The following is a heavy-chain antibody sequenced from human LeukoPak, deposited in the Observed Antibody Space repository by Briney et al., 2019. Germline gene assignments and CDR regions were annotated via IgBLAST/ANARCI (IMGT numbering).Heavy chain of an antibody. D-gene: IGHD2-21*01. CDR1: GFTFSSFA. CDR2: ISDNGRDK. Sequence: GRFLRLPCAASGFTFSSFAMHWVRQAPGKGLEWLAVISDNGRDKSNADSVEGRFTISRDNSKNILYMEMSSLRGDDTAVYYCARAQGGASWNPYYYYLDVWGKGTTVTVSS. V-gene: IGHV3-30*15. CDR3: ARAQGGASWNPYYYYLDV. J-gene: IGHJ6*03.